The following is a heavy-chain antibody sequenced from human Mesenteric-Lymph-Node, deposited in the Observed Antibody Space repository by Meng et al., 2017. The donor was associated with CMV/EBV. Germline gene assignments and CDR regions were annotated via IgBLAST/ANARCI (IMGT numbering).Heavy chain of an antibody. V-gene: IGHV3-53*01. CDR3: ARFYSGSYYYYYGMDV. Sequence: GESLKISCAASGFTVRNNYMNWVRQAPGKGLEWVSVIYSGGSTYYADSVKGRFTISRDNAKNSLYLQMNSLRAEDTAVYYCARFYSGSYYYYYGMDVWGQGTTVTVSS. J-gene: IGHJ6*02. CDR2: IYSGGST. D-gene: IGHD1-26*01. CDR1: GFTVRNNY.